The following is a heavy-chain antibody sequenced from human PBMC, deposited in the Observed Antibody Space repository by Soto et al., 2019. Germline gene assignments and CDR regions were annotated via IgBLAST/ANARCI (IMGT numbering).Heavy chain of an antibody. CDR2: IYWDDDK. V-gene: IGHV2-5*02. J-gene: IGHJ3*01. CDR3: AHAYGGTSWTNDAFDV. D-gene: IGHD2-2*01. Sequence: QITLKESGPTLVKPTHTLTLTCTFAGFSLSADGVGVGWIRQPQGKALEWLALIYWDDDKRYRPSLKSRLTITQDTSKNQVVLTMTNMDPVDTATYSCAHAYGGTSWTNDAFDVWGQGTVVTVSS. CDR1: GFSLSADGVG.